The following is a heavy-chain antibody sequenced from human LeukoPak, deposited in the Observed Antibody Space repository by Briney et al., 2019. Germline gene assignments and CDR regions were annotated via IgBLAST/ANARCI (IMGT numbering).Heavy chain of an antibody. CDR1: GYTLTELS. CDR3: AAAWDLTMVRGVIIRNDY. CDR2: FDPEDGET. V-gene: IGHV1-24*01. J-gene: IGHJ4*02. Sequence: ASVKVSCKVSGYTLTELSMHWVRQAPGKGLEWMEGFDPEDGETIYAQKFQGRVTMTEDTSTDTAYMELSSLRSEDTAVYYCAAAWDLTMVRGVIIRNDYWGQGTLVTVSS. D-gene: IGHD3-10*01.